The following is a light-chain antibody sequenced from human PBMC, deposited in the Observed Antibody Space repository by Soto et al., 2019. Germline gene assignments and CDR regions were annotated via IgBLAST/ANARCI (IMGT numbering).Light chain of an antibody. CDR3: QQRSNWPPVIT. V-gene: IGKV3-11*01. Sequence: EIVFTQSPATLSLSPGESTTLSCRASQSFSSYLAWYQQKPGQAPRLLIYDASKRATGIPARFSGRGSGTDFTLTISSLEPEDFAVYYCQQRSNWPPVITFGQGTRLEIK. CDR2: DAS. CDR1: QSFSSY. J-gene: IGKJ5*01.